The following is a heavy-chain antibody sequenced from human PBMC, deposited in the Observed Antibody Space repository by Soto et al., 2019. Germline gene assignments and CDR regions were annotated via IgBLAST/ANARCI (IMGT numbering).Heavy chain of an antibody. CDR1: GDSFTSSSLF. CDR3: ATAPETSEPAGYYVNWFDP. J-gene: IGHJ5*02. Sequence: SETLSLTCTVSGDSFTSSSLFWGWIRQPPGKGLEWIASTYYCGMTYYTPSLKSRVSISVDTSKTQFSLRLSSVTAADTAVYYCATAPETSEPAGYYVNWFDPWGQGTLVTVSS. D-gene: IGHD3-9*01. V-gene: IGHV4-39*01. CDR2: TYYCGMT.